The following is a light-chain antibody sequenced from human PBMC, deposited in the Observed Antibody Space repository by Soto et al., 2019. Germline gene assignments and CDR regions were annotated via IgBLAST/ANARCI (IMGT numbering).Light chain of an antibody. Sequence: QSALTQPPSVSGSPGQSVTISCTGTSSDVGGYNRVSWYQQPPDTAPKVMIYEVSNRPSGVPDRFSGSKSGNTAFLTISGLQAEDEADYYCCSFTTSSTYVFGTGTKVTVL. CDR1: SSDVGGYNR. CDR3: CSFTTSSTYV. CDR2: EVS. V-gene: IGLV2-18*02. J-gene: IGLJ1*01.